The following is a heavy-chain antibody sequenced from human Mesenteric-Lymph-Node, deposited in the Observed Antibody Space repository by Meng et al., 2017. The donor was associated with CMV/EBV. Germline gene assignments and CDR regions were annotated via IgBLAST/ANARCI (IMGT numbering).Heavy chain of an antibody. Sequence: GESLKISCAASGFTFSSYAMSWVRQAPGKGLEWVSVIYSGGSSTYYADSVKGRFTIYRYNAENSLYLQMNNLREEDTAIYYCAKGRWDDFWNGYFFDYWGQGTLVTVSS. CDR2: IYSGGSST. CDR3: AKGRWDDFWNGYFFDY. V-gene: IGHV3-23*03. D-gene: IGHD3-3*01. CDR1: GFTFSSYA. J-gene: IGHJ4*02.